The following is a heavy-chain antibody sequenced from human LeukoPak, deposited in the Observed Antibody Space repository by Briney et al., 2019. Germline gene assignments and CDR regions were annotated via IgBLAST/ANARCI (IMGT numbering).Heavy chain of an antibody. CDR3: ARDVGRWYDAFDI. Sequence: ASVKVSCKASGYTFTGYYMHWVRQAPGQGLEWMGWINPNSGGTNYTQKFQGWVTMTRDTSISTAYMELSRLRSDDTAVYYCARDVGRWYDAFDIWGQGTMVTVSS. CDR2: INPNSGGT. D-gene: IGHD6-13*01. V-gene: IGHV1-2*04. J-gene: IGHJ3*02. CDR1: GYTFTGYY.